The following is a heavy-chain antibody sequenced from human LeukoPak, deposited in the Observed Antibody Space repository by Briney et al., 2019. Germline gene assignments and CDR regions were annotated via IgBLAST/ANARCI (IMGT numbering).Heavy chain of an antibody. CDR2: ISAYNGNT. Sequence: ASVEVSCKASGYTFTSYYMHWVRQAPGQGLEWMGWISAYNGNTNYAQKLQGRVTMTTDTSTSTAYMELRSLRSDDTAVYYCARDKWELHWFDPWGQGTLVTVSS. CDR1: GYTFTSYY. CDR3: ARDKWELHWFDP. J-gene: IGHJ5*02. D-gene: IGHD1-26*01. V-gene: IGHV1-18*04.